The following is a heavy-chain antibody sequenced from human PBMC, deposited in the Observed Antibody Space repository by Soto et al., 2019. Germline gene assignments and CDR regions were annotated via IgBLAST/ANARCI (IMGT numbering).Heavy chain of an antibody. J-gene: IGHJ6*03. V-gene: IGHV4-34*01. CDR2: INHSGST. CDR3: ARGLSIQCSSTSCYAGQRGHYYYYYYMDV. Sequence: QVQLQQWGAGLLKPSETLSLTCAVYGGSFSGYYWSWIRQPPGKGLEWIGEINHSGSTNYNPSLKSRVTVSVDTSKHQFYLKLRAVTAADTAVYYCARGLSIQCSSTSCYAGQRGHYYYYYYMDVWGKGTTVTVSS. CDR1: GGSFSGYY. D-gene: IGHD2-2*01.